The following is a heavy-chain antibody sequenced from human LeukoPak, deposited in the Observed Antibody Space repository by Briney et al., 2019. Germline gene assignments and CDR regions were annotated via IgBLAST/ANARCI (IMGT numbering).Heavy chain of an antibody. Sequence: SETLSLTCTVSGCSISSYYWSWIRQPAGKGLEWIGRIYTSGSTNYNPSLKSRVTMSVDTSKNQFSLKLSSVTAADTAVYYCARDIAARPWWYFDLWGRGTLVTVSS. CDR3: ARDIAARPWWYFDL. D-gene: IGHD6-6*01. CDR2: IYTSGST. V-gene: IGHV4-4*07. CDR1: GCSISSYY. J-gene: IGHJ2*01.